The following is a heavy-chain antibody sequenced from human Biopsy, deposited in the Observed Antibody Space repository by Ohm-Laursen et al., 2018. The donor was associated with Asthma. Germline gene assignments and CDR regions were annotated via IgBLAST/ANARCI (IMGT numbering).Heavy chain of an antibody. CDR1: GFTLTTYA. D-gene: IGHD3-10*01. V-gene: IGHV3-30*03. CDR3: ARDVVWFREVGGMDV. Sequence: SLRLSCSASGFTLTTYAIHWVRQAPGKGLEWVAVISYDGSTKYSADSVKGRFIVSRDISKNILSLQMDSLRPEDTAVYYCARDVVWFREVGGMDVWGQGTTVTVSS. J-gene: IGHJ6*02. CDR2: ISYDGSTK.